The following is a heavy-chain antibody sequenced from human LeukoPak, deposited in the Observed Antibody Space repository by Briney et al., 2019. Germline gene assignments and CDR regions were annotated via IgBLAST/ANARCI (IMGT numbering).Heavy chain of an antibody. CDR2: INPSGGST. Sequence: GASLRVSSTASGDTFTSYYMRWVRQAPGQGLEWMGIINPSGGSTSYAQKFQGRVTMTRDMSTSTVYMELSSLRSEDTAVYYCARVAVAPKYNWFDPWGQGTLVTVSS. V-gene: IGHV1-46*01. CDR1: GDTFTSYY. D-gene: IGHD6-19*01. J-gene: IGHJ5*02. CDR3: ARVAVAPKYNWFDP.